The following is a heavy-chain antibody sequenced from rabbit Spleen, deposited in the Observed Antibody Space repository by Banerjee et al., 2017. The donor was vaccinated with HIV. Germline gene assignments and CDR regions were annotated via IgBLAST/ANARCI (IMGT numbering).Heavy chain of an antibody. V-gene: IGHV1S45*01. J-gene: IGHJ4*01. CDR2: IVAGGGST. CDR1: GFSFNSSYY. Sequence: QEQLVESGGGLVQPEGSLKLTCTVSGFSFNSSYYMCWVRQAPGKGLEWIACIVAGGGSTYYASWAKGRFTISKASSTTVTLQMTSLTAADTATYFCARDGISSGYYFDLWGPGTLVTVS. D-gene: IGHD1-1*01. CDR3: ARDGISSGYYFDL.